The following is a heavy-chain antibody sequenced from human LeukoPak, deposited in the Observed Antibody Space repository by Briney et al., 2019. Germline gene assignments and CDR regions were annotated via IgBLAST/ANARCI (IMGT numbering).Heavy chain of an antibody. D-gene: IGHD3-10*01. CDR2: IYYSGST. CDR1: GGSISSYY. CDR3: ARQGNMVRGVIYYYYGMDV. Sequence: PSETLSLTCTVSGGSISSYYWSWIRQPPGKGLEWIGYIYYSGSTNYNPSLKSRVTISVDTSKNQFSLKLSSVTAADTAVYYCARQGNMVRGVIYYYYGMDVWGQGTTVTVSS. V-gene: IGHV4-59*08. J-gene: IGHJ6*02.